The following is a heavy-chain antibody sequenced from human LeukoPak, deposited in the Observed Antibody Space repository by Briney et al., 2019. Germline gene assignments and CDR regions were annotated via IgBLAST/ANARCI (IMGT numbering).Heavy chain of an antibody. V-gene: IGHV6-1*01. Sequence: SQTLSLTCAISGDSVSSNSAAWNWIMQSPSRGLEWLGRTYYRSKWYNDYAVSVKSRITINPDTSKNQFSLQLNSVTPEDTAVYYCARDLTDSGDAFDIWGQGTMVTVSS. CDR2: TYYRSKWYN. J-gene: IGHJ3*02. CDR1: GDSVSSNSAA. D-gene: IGHD3-10*01. CDR3: ARDLTDSGDAFDI.